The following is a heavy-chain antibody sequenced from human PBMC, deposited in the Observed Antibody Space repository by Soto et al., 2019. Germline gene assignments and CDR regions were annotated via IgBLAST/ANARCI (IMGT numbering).Heavy chain of an antibody. V-gene: IGHV3-23*01. CDR1: GFSFSSYA. J-gene: IGHJ4*02. D-gene: IGHD3-16*02. CDR3: TIVANDY. CDR2: LSGSGGRT. Sequence: EVSLLESGGGLVQPGGSLSLSCTASGFSFSSYAMSWVRQAPGKGLEWVSSLSGSGGRTHYAESVKGRFTISRDNSKNTVDLQMNSLRVDDTAVYYCTIVANDYWGQGTLGTVSS.